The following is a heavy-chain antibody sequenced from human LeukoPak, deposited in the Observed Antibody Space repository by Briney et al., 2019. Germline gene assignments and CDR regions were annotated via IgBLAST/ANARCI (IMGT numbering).Heavy chain of an antibody. Sequence: SETQSLTCGVYVGSFSGYYWSWIRQPPGKWLEWIGEINHSGSTNDNPSLKSRVTISVDTSKNQFSLKLSSVTAADTAVYYCARVGRDGYNWSFDYWGQGTLVTVSS. CDR1: VGSFSGYY. V-gene: IGHV4-34*01. J-gene: IGHJ4*02. CDR3: ARVGRDGYNWSFDY. D-gene: IGHD5-24*01. CDR2: INHSGST.